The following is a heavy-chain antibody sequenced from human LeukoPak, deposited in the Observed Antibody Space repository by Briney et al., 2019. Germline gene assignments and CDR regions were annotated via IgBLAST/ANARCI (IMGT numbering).Heavy chain of an antibody. J-gene: IGHJ4*02. CDR3: ARDPDIVGARD. Sequence: PGGSLRLSCAASGFTFSSYWMHWVRQAPGKGLVWVSRINSDGSSTTYADSVKGRFTISRDNSKNTLYLQMNSLRAEDTAVYYCARDPDIVGARDWGQGTLVTVSS. CDR2: INSDGSST. CDR1: GFTFSSYW. V-gene: IGHV3-74*01. D-gene: IGHD1-26*01.